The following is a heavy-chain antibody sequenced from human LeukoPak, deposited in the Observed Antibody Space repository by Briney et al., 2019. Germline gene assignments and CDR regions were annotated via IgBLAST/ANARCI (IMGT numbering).Heavy chain of an antibody. CDR1: GFAPGTREVG. V-gene: IGHV2-5*01. CDR3: AHRLADTAMVNY. J-gene: IGHJ4*02. Sequence: SGPTPLHPTRTLTFTCTFPGFAPGTREVGVGWVRQHPEKALEWLSLMYRSDDKRYSPALKSRLTITKATSKNQVVLTMTNMNPVDTATYYCAHRLADTAMVNYWGQGTLVTVSS. CDR2: MYRSDDK. D-gene: IGHD5-18*01.